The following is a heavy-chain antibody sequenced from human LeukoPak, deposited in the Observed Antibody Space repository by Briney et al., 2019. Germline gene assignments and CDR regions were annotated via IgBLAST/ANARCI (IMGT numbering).Heavy chain of an antibody. CDR1: GFTVSRTH. CDR2: FYSGGTT. CDR3: ARDLNVDTSMLGH. D-gene: IGHD2/OR15-2a*01. J-gene: IGHJ5*02. V-gene: IGHV3-53*01. Sequence: PGGSLRLSCAGAGFTVSRTHMSWVRLATGKGLEWVSTFYSGGTTKYADSVRGRFTISRDTATNTVSLQINSLKVEDTAVYYCARDLNVDTSMLGHWGQGTLVTVSS.